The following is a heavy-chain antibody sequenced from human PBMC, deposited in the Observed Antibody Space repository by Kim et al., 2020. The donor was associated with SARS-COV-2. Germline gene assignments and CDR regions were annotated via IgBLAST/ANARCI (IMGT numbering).Heavy chain of an antibody. CDR2: IYYSGST. J-gene: IGHJ6*02. CDR1: GGSISSYY. D-gene: IGHD5-12*01. Sequence: SETLSLTCTVSGGSISSYYWSWIRQPPGKGLEWIGYIYYSGSTNYNPSLKSRVTISVDTSKNQFSLKLSSVTAADTAVYYCARWWGSGYSGSVPALGMDVWGQGTTVTVSS. CDR3: ARWWGSGYSGSVPALGMDV. V-gene: IGHV4-59*13.